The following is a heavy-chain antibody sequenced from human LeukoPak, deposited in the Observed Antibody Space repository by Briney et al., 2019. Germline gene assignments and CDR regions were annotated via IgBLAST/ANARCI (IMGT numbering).Heavy chain of an antibody. J-gene: IGHJ4*02. CDR3: AKDITNSGYDSYYFDY. V-gene: IGHV3-43D*03. CDR1: GFIFDDYA. D-gene: IGHD5-12*01. Sequence: GGSLRLSCAASGFIFDDYAMHWVRQAPGKGLEWVSLISWDGGTTYYADSVKGRFTISRDNSKNSLYLQMNSLRAEDTALYYCAKDITNSGYDSYYFDYWGQGTLVTVSS. CDR2: ISWDGGTT.